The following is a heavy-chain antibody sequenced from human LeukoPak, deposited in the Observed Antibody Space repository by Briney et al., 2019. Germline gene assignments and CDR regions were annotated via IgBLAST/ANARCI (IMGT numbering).Heavy chain of an antibody. J-gene: IGHJ4*02. CDR3: AREAGAKIDY. CDR1: GGTFSSYA. D-gene: IGHD1-26*01. Sequence: ASVNVSCKASGGTFSSYAISWVRQAPGQGLEWMGGIIPIFGTANYAQKFQGRVTITADESTSTAYMELSSLRSEDTAVYYCAREAGAKIDYWGQGTLVTVSS. V-gene: IGHV1-69*01. CDR2: IIPIFGTA.